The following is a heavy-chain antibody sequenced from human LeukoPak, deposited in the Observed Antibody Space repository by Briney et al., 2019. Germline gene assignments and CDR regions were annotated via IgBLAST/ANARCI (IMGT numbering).Heavy chain of an antibody. Sequence: GGSLRLPCAASGFTVSSNYMNWVRQAPGKGLEGVSVIYSGGNTYYADSVKGRFTISRDNSKNTLYLQMNSLRAEDTAVYYCATTFRSGVAFDIWGQGTMVTVSS. CDR2: IYSGGNT. D-gene: IGHD3-10*01. CDR1: GFTVSSNY. V-gene: IGHV3-53*01. CDR3: ATTFRSGVAFDI. J-gene: IGHJ3*02.